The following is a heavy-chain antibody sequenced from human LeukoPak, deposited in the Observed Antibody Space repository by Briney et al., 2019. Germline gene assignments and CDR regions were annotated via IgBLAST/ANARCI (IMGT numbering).Heavy chain of an antibody. CDR2: MNPNSGNT. CDR3: ARSTQIAAAGDN. J-gene: IGHJ4*02. CDR1: GYTFTSYD. Sequence: ASVKVSCKASGYTFTSYDINWVRQATGQGLEWMGWMNPNSGNTGYAQKFQGRVTMTRNTSISTAYMELSSLRSEDTAVYYCARSTQIAAAGDNWGQGTLVTVSS. D-gene: IGHD6-13*01. V-gene: IGHV1-8*01.